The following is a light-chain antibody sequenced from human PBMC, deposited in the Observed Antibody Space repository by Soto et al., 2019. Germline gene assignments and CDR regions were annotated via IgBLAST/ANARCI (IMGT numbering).Light chain of an antibody. Sequence: DIPMTQSPSTLSGTVGDRDTIPCRASQTISSWLAWYQQKPGKAPKLLIYKASTLKSGVPSRFSGSGSGTEFTLTISSLQPDDFAPYYCQHYNSYSEALGQGTKVDIK. CDR3: QHYNSYSEA. CDR1: QTISSW. V-gene: IGKV1-5*03. J-gene: IGKJ1*01. CDR2: KAS.